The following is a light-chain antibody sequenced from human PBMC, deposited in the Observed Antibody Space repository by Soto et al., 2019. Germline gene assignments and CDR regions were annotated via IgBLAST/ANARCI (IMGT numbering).Light chain of an antibody. V-gene: IGKV3-15*01. CDR1: QNITNN. CDR2: GAS. J-gene: IGKJ4*01. Sequence: EIVMTQSPDTLSVSPGERATLSCRASQNITNNLAWYQQKPGQAPRLLIYGASIRATGFPARFSGSGSGTEFTLTISSLQPEDFAVYYCQQYNDWPPLTFGGGTKVEIK. CDR3: QQYNDWPPLT.